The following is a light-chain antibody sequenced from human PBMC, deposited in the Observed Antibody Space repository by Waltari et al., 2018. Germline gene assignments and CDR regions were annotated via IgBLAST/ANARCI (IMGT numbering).Light chain of an antibody. Sequence: DIVLTQSPDSLAVSLGERATINCKSTQNILYSSDQKNYLAWYQQKAGQPPKLRIYWASTRESGVPDRFSGSGSGTEFTLTISSLQAGDVAVYYCQQYYGIPFTFGPGTKVEIK. CDR1: QNILYSSDQKNY. V-gene: IGKV4-1*01. CDR2: WAS. CDR3: QQYYGIPFT. J-gene: IGKJ3*01.